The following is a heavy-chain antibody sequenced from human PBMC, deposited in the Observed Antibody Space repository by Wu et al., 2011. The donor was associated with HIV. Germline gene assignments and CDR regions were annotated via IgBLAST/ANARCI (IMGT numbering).Heavy chain of an antibody. J-gene: IGHJ6*03. V-gene: IGHV1-69*14. Sequence: QVQLVQSGAEVKKPGSSVKVSCKASGGTFSNYAISWVRQAPGQGLEWMGRIIPIFGTANYAQKFQGRVTITADKSTSTAYMELSSLRSEDTAMYYCTRETNIVARRMDYFYYMDVWGKGTTVTVSS. CDR3: TRETNIVARRMDYFYYMDV. D-gene: IGHD6-6*01. CDR2: IIPIFGTA. CDR1: GGTFSNYA.